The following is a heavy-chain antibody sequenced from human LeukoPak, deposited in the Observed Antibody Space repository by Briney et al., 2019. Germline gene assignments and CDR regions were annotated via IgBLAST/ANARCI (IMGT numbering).Heavy chain of an antibody. Sequence: GGSLRHSCAASGFTFSSYSMNWVRQAPGKGLEWVSSISSSSSYIYYADSVKGRFTISRDNAKNSLYLQMNSLRAEDTAVYYCARDGYCSGGSCYSDAFDIWGQGTMVTVSS. D-gene: IGHD2-15*01. J-gene: IGHJ3*02. CDR2: ISSSSSYI. CDR3: ARDGYCSGGSCYSDAFDI. V-gene: IGHV3-21*01. CDR1: GFTFSSYS.